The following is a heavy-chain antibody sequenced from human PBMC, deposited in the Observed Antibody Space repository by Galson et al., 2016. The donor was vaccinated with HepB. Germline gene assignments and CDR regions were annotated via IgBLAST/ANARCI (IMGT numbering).Heavy chain of an antibody. Sequence: SLRLSCAASGFTFSSYGMHWVRQAPGKGLEWVALISYDGSDKYYADSVKGRFNISRDNSKNTLYLQMNSLRAEDTAMYYCARDVRTGIYRNGFDIWGQGTMVTVSS. CDR1: GFTFSSYG. J-gene: IGHJ3*02. CDR2: ISYDGSDK. V-gene: IGHV3-30*03. D-gene: IGHD1-1*01. CDR3: ARDVRTGIYRNGFDI.